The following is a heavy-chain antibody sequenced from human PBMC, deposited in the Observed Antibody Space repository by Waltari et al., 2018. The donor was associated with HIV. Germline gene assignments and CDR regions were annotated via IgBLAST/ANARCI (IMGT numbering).Heavy chain of an antibody. CDR1: GFTFSSYA. CDR3: AKGAVDMVVVSALDS. J-gene: IGHJ5*01. Sequence: EVQLLESGGGLVQPGGSLRLSCAASGFTFSSYAMSWVRQAPGKGVQWFSIISGSGSTTYSADSVKGRVTISRDNSENTLYLQINSLRAEDTAVYYCAKGAVDMVVVSALDSWGHGTLVTVSS. D-gene: IGHD2-21*01. CDR2: ISGSGSTT. V-gene: IGHV3-23*01.